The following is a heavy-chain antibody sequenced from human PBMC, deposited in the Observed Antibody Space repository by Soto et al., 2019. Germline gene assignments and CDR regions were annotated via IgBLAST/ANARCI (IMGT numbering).Heavy chain of an antibody. D-gene: IGHD5-18*01. CDR1: GFTLSSYG. CDR2: MSYDGNKK. CDR3: AKGLSVIQKWIIDGH. J-gene: IGHJ4*02. Sequence: QVQLVESGGGVVQPGRSLRLSCAVSGFTLSSYGIHWVRQAPGKGLEWVAFMSYDGNKKYYADSVKGRFTISRDNSKNTLYLQMDSLRADDTAMYYCAKGLSVIQKWIIDGHWGQATQVTVSS. V-gene: IGHV3-30*18.